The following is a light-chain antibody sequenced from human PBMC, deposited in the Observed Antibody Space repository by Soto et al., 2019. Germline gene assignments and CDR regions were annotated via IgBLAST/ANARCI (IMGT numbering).Light chain of an antibody. J-gene: IGKJ4*01. Sequence: DIQMTQSPSSLSASVGDRVTITCQASQAIGNYLTWYQQKPGKAPKLLIYEASNLETGVPSRFSGSGYGTDFTFTINSLQPEDIATYYCQQYDDLPFTFGGGTKVEIK. CDR3: QQYDDLPFT. V-gene: IGKV1-33*01. CDR1: QAIGNY. CDR2: EAS.